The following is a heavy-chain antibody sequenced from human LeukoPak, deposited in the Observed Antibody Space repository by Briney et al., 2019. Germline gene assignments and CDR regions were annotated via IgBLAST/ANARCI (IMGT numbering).Heavy chain of an antibody. CDR1: GFTFSIYS. V-gene: IGHV3-21*01. Sequence: GGSLRLSCAASGFTFSIYSMNWVRQAPGKGLEWVSSISSSSSYIYYADSVKGRFTISRDNDKNSLYLQMNSLRAEDTAVYYCAELGITMIGGVWGKGTTVTISS. CDR2: ISSSSSYI. CDR3: AELGITMIGGV. J-gene: IGHJ6*04. D-gene: IGHD3-10*02.